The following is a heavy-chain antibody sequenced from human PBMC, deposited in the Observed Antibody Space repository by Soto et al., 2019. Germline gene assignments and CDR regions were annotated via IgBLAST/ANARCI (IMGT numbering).Heavy chain of an antibody. V-gene: IGHV3-30*18. D-gene: IGHD1-26*01. CDR3: AKDLEWELLNNYYGMDV. Sequence: PGGSLRLSCAASGFTFSSYGMHWVRQAPGKGLEWVAVISYDGSNKYYADSVKGRFTISRDNSKNTLYLQMNSLRAEDTAVYYCAKDLEWELLNNYYGMDVWGQGTTVTVSS. CDR2: ISYDGSNK. CDR1: GFTFSSYG. J-gene: IGHJ6*02.